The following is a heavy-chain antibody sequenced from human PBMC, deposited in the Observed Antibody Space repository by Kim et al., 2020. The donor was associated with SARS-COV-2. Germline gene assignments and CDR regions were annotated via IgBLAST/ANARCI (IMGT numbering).Heavy chain of an antibody. CDR3: ARRVWDYGGNLDAFDI. J-gene: IGHJ3*02. Sequence: ASVKVSCKASGYTFTSYYMHWVRQAPGQGLEWMGIINPSGGSTSYAQKFQGRVTMTRDTSTSTVYMELSSLRSEDTAVYYCARRVWDYGGNLDAFDIWGQGTMVTVSS. V-gene: IGHV1-46*01. D-gene: IGHD4-17*01. CDR1: GYTFTSYY. CDR2: INPSGGST.